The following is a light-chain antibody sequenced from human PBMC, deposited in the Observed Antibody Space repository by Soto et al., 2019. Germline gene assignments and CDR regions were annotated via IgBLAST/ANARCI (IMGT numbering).Light chain of an antibody. J-gene: IGKJ2*01. V-gene: IGKV1-5*01. Sequence: DIQMTQSPSTLSASVGDRVTITCRASQSISSWLAWYQQKPGKAPKLLIYDASSLESGVPSRFSGSGSGTEFTLTISSLQPDDFATYYCQQYNSYLYTFGQGPSWRSN. CDR1: QSISSW. CDR3: QQYNSYLYT. CDR2: DAS.